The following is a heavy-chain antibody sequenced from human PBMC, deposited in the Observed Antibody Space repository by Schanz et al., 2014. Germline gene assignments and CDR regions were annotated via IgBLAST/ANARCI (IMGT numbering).Heavy chain of an antibody. CDR1: RSTFSSYT. CDR2: IIPSLGLA. CDR3: ARGRGFYDY. Sequence: QVQLVQSGDEVKKPGSSVKVSCKASRSTFSSYTISWVRQARGQGLEWMGRIIPSLGLAKYEQKCQGRVTNTADKSTSTAYMELSSLRSEDTAVYYCARGRGFYDYWGQGTLVTVSS. V-gene: IGHV1-69*02. J-gene: IGHJ4*02. D-gene: IGHD3-10*01.